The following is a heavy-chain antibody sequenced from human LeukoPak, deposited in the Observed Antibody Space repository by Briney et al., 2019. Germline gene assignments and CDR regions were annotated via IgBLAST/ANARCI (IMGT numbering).Heavy chain of an antibody. J-gene: IGHJ3*02. D-gene: IGHD3-9*01. CDR3: ASQYAYYDILTGPGAFDI. CDR2: IKQDGSGK. V-gene: IGHV3-7*01. CDR1: GFTFSSYW. Sequence: GGSLRLSCAASGFTFSSYWMSWVRQAPGKGLEWVANIKQDGSGKYYVDSVKGRFTISRDNAKNSLYLQMNSLRAEDTAVYYCASQYAYYDILTGPGAFDIWGQGTMVTVSS.